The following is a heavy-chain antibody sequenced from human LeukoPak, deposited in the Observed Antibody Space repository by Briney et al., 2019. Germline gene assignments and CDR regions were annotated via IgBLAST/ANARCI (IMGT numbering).Heavy chain of an antibody. V-gene: IGHV1-69*04. CDR2: IIPIFGIA. CDR1: GGTFSSYA. Sequence: ASVKVSCKASGGTFSSYAIGWVRQAPGQGLEWMGRIIPIFGIANYAQKFQGRVTITADKSTSTAYMELSSLRSEDTAVYYCASSPSYCSSTSCPVRYFDYWGQGTLVTVSS. J-gene: IGHJ4*02. D-gene: IGHD2-2*01. CDR3: ASSPSYCSSTSCPVRYFDY.